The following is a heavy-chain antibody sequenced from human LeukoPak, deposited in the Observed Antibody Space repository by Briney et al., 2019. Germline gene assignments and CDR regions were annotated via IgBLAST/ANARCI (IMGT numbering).Heavy chain of an antibody. J-gene: IGHJ6*02. CDR2: IYPGDSDT. V-gene: IGHV5-51*01. Sequence: GESLKISCKGSGYSFTSYWIGWVGQMPGKGLEWMGIIYPGDSDTRYSPSFQGQVTISADKSISTAYLQWSSLKASDTAMYYCARHRGAIVVVPAATSTNFYGMDVWGQGTTVTVSS. D-gene: IGHD2-2*01. CDR1: GYSFTSYW. CDR3: ARHRGAIVVVPAATSTNFYGMDV.